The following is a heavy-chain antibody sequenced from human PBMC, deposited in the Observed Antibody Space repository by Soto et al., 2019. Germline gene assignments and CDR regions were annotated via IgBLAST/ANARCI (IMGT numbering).Heavy chain of an antibody. J-gene: IGHJ6*02. D-gene: IGHD3-10*01. CDR1: GYSFTSYW. Sequence: PGESLKISCKGSGYSFTSYWISWVRQMPGKGLEWMGRIDPSDSYTNYSPSFQGHVTISADKSISTAYLQWSSLKASDTAMYYCARSGGSAGYYYYYGMDVWGQGTTVTVSS. CDR2: IDPSDSYT. CDR3: ARSGGSAGYYYYYGMDV. V-gene: IGHV5-10-1*01.